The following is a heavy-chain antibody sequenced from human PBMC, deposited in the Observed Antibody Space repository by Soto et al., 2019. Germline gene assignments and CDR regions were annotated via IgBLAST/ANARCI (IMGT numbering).Heavy chain of an antibody. CDR2: IIPSFGTA. V-gene: IGHV1-69*12. CDR1: GGTFSSYA. CDR3: ARHGPAAGYYYGMDV. Sequence: QVQLVQSGAEVKKPGSSVKVSCKASGGTFSSYAISWVRQAPGPGLEWMGGIIPSFGTANYAQKFQGRVTITAGASTSTAYMELSSLRSEDTAVYYCARHGPAAGYYYGMDVWGQGTTVPVSS. J-gene: IGHJ6*02. D-gene: IGHD2-2*01.